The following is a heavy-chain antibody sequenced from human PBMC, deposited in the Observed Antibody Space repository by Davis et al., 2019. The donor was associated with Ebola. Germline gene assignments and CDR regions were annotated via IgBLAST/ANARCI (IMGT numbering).Heavy chain of an antibody. J-gene: IGHJ5*02. D-gene: IGHD2-15*01. CDR1: EFTFTNYW. Sequence: GESLKISCAASEFTFTNYWMSWVRQAPGKGLEWVANIKQDGSEKYYVDPVKGRFTISRDNAKNSLNLQMNSLRAEDTAVYYWAREEGEGSGGSGQRGWFDPWGQGTLVTVSS. V-gene: IGHV3-7*01. CDR2: IKQDGSEK. CDR3: AREEGEGSGGSGQRGWFDP.